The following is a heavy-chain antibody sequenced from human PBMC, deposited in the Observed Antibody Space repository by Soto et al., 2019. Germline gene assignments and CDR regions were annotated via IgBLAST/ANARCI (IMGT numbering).Heavy chain of an antibody. V-gene: IGHV4-31*03. D-gene: IGHD3-10*01. CDR3: ARGWDXGEFDGSGIPAWFDT. J-gene: IGHJ5*02. CDR2: IYYSGST. CDR1: WGSIRNRGDY. Sequence: SQTHPVTNTVSWGSIRNRGDYGSWIRQHPVKGLEWIGYIYYSGSTHYNPSLKSRVTISVDTSKNQFSLKLSSVTAAGTAVYYCARGWDXGEFDGSGIPAWFDTWGEGPLVTV.